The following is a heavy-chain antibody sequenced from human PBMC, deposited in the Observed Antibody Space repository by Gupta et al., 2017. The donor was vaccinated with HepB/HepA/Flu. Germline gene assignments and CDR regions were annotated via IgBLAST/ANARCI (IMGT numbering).Heavy chain of an antibody. CDR1: GFTFSSYG. V-gene: IGHV3-33*01. J-gene: IGHJ3*01. CDR2: IWYDGSNE. Sequence: QGQLVESGGGVVETGVSLSISCAGSGFTFSSYGMHWVRQAPGKGLEWVALIWYDGSNEDYADSVKGRFTISRDNFKNTMSLQMKSLRVEDTGIYYCARKNWEVSKYVFDVWGQGTMVTVSS. D-gene: IGHD7-27*01. CDR3: ARKNWEVSKYVFDV.